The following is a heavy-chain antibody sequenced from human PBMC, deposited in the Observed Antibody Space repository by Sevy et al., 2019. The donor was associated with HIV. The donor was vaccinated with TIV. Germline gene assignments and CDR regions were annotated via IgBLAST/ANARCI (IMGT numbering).Heavy chain of an antibody. CDR1: GFSFSSYW. CDR3: ARDEGVY. CDR2: INEDGSEK. J-gene: IGHJ4*02. V-gene: IGHV3-7*01. Sequence: GGSLRLSCAASGFSFSSYWMTWLCQAPGKGLEWVGNINEDGSEKYYVESVKGRFTISRDNAKNSMYLQMNSLRADDTAVYYCARDEGVYCGQGTLVTVSS.